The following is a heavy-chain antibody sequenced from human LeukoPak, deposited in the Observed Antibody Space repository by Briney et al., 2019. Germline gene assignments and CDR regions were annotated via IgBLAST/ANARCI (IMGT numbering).Heavy chain of an antibody. J-gene: IGHJ6*04. CDR1: GGSISSYY. Sequence: KPSETLSLTCTVSGGSISSYYWSWIRQPPGKGLEWIGYIYYSGSTNYNPSLESRVTISVDTSKNQFSLKLSSVTAADTAVYYCARDLAVAGTDYYYYGMDVWGKGTTVTVSS. CDR3: ARDLAVAGTDYYYYGMDV. D-gene: IGHD6-19*01. CDR2: IYYSGST. V-gene: IGHV4-59*01.